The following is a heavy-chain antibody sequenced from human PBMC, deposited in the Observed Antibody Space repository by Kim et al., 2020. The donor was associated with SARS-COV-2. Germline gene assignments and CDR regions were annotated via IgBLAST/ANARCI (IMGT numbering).Heavy chain of an antibody. D-gene: IGHD6-13*01. CDR2: ISWNSGSI. CDR1: GFTFDDYA. CDR3: AKGRGYSSSWHGIDY. J-gene: IGHJ4*01. V-gene: IGHV3-9*01. Sequence: GGSLRLSCAASGFTFDDYAMHWVRQAPGKGLEWVSGISWNSGSIGYADSVKGRFTISRDNAKNSLYLQMNSLRAEDTALYYCAKGRGYSSSWHGIDYSG.